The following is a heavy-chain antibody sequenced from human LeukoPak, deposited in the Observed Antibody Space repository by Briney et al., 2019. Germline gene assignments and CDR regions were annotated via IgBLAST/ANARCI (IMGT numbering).Heavy chain of an antibody. D-gene: IGHD6-19*01. Sequence: HTGGSLRLSCAASGFTFSSYAMSWVRQAPGKGLEWVSAISGSGGSTYYADSVKGRFTISRDNSKNTLYLQMNSLRAEDTAVYYCAKATPYSSGWENEYFYYMDVWGKGTTVTVSS. CDR3: AKATPYSSGWENEYFYYMDV. CDR1: GFTFSSYA. V-gene: IGHV3-23*01. J-gene: IGHJ6*03. CDR2: ISGSGGST.